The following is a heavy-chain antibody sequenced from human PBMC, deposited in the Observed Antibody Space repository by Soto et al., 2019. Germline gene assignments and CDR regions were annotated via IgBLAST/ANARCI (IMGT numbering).Heavy chain of an antibody. CDR2: INHSVST. CDR3: ARGRRYYYYYYMDV. Sequence: PSETLSLSCAVYGGSFSGYYWSWIRQPPGKGLEWIGGINHSVSTNYNPSLKSRVTISVDTSKNQFSLKLSSVTAADTAVYYCARGRRYYYYYYMDVWGKGTTVTVSS. J-gene: IGHJ6*03. CDR1: GGSFSGYY. V-gene: IGHV4-34*01.